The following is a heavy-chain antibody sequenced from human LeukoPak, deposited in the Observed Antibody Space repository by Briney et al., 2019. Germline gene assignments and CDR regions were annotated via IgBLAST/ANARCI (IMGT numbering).Heavy chain of an antibody. V-gene: IGHV3-23*01. CDR1: GFTFSSYA. CDR2: ISSSGGST. J-gene: IGHJ5*02. Sequence: GGSLRLSCVASGFTFSSYAMSWVRQAPGKGLEWVSGISSSGGSTYYADSVKGRFTISRDNSENTLYLQMNSLRAEDTAVYYCAKTRYDFWSGLNWFDPWGQGTLVTVSS. CDR3: AKTRYDFWSGLNWFDP. D-gene: IGHD3-3*01.